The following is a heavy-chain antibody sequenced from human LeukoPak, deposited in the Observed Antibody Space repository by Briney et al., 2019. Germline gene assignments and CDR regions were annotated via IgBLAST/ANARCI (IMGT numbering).Heavy chain of an antibody. D-gene: IGHD1-26*01. V-gene: IGHV4-59*01. CDR2: VYYSGST. Sequence: ASETLSLTCTVSGGSISSYYWSWIRQPPGMGLEWIGCVYYSGSTNYNPSLKSRVTISVDTSKDQFSLRLTSVAAADTAVYYCARSFLGDWYFDLWGRGTLVTVSS. J-gene: IGHJ2*01. CDR3: ARSFLGDWYFDL. CDR1: GGSISSYY.